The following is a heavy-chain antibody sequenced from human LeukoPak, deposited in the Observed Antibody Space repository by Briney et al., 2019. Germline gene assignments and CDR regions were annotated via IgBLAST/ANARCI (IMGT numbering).Heavy chain of an antibody. J-gene: IGHJ4*02. CDR3: ARDRGSYYDSNYFDY. Sequence: ASVKVSCKASGYTFTSYGISWVRQAPGQGLEWMGWISAYNGNTNYAQKLQGRVTMTTDTSTSTAYMELRSLRSDDTAVYYCARDRGSYYDSNYFDYWGQGPLVTVSS. D-gene: IGHD3-22*01. CDR1: GYTFTSYG. V-gene: IGHV1-18*01. CDR2: ISAYNGNT.